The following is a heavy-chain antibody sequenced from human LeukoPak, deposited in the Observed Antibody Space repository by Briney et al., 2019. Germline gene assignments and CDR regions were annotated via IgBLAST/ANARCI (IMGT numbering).Heavy chain of an antibody. CDR1: GFTFSTYT. CDR3: TSQTYVGNGRYYSDN. CDR2: INNSGGTT. D-gene: IGHD3-10*01. V-gene: IGHV3-23*01. J-gene: IGHJ4*02. Sequence: GGSLRLSCATSGFTFSTYTMTWVRQAPGKGLEWVAIINNSGGTTYYADSVRGRFTVARDNSRNTLYPQLESLRAEDTAVYYCTSQTYVGNGRYYSDNWGQGTLVTVSS.